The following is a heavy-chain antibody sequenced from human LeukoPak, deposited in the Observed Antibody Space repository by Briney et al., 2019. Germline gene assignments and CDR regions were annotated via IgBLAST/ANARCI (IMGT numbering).Heavy chain of an antibody. CDR1: GFTFSGYA. J-gene: IGHJ4*02. V-gene: IGHV3-23*01. Sequence: GGSLRLSCAASGFTFSGYAMSWVRQAPGKGLEWVSAISGSGGSTYYADSVKGRFTISRDNSKNTLYLQMNSLRAEDTAVYYCANVVATSRYFDYWGQGTLVTVSS. CDR2: ISGSGGST. CDR3: ANVVATSRYFDY. D-gene: IGHD5-12*01.